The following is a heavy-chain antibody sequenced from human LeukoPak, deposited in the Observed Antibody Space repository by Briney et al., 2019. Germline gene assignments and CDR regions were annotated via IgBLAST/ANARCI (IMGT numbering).Heavy chain of an antibody. CDR1: GYTFTSYG. CDR2: ISAYNGNT. V-gene: IGHV1-18*01. Sequence: ASVKVSCKASGYTFTSYGISWVRQAPGQGLEWMGWISAYNGNTNYAQKLQGRVTMTTDTSTSTAYMELRSLRSDDTAVYYCAIDLKVRGSWPYFDYWGQGTLVTVSS. CDR3: AIDLKVRGSWPYFDY. J-gene: IGHJ4*02. D-gene: IGHD2-15*01.